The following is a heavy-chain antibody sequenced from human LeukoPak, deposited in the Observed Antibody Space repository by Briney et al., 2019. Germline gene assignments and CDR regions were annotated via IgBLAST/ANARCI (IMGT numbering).Heavy chain of an antibody. CDR3: ARPSYGASDY. J-gene: IGHJ4*02. D-gene: IGHD4-17*01. V-gene: IGHV5-51*01. CDR2: IYPDDSRT. Sequence: GESLRISCKGSGYRFTKSWIGWVRQMPGKGLEWLGIIYPDDSRTRYSPSFQGQVSMSVDKSISTAYLQWSSLKASDTAMYYCARPSYGASDYWGQGTLVTVSS. CDR1: GYRFTKSW.